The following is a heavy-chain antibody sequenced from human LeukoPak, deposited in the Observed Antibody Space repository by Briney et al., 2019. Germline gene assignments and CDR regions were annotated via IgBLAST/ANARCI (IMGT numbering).Heavy chain of an antibody. CDR2: IYTSGST. CDR1: GGSISSYY. V-gene: IGHV4-4*07. D-gene: IGHD3-22*01. Sequence: SETLSLTCTVSGGSISSYYWSWIRQPAGKGLEWIGRIYTSGSTNYNPSLKSRVTMSVDTSKNQFSLKLSSVTAADTAVYYCAREYYYDSSGPSVDYWGQGTLVTVSS. CDR3: AREYYYDSSGPSVDY. J-gene: IGHJ4*02.